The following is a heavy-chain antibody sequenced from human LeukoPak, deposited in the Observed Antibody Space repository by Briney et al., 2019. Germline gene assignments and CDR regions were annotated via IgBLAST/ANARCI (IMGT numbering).Heavy chain of an antibody. J-gene: IGHJ6*03. CDR2: ISSNGGST. Sequence: GGSLRLSCAASGFTFSSYAMHWVRQAPGKGLEYVSAISSNGGSTYYADSVKGRFTISRDNSKNSLYLQMNSLRTEDTALYYCAKDQGYCSGGSCYSVAMDVWGKGTTVTVSS. V-gene: IGHV3-64*04. CDR1: GFTFSSYA. CDR3: AKDQGYCSGGSCYSVAMDV. D-gene: IGHD2-15*01.